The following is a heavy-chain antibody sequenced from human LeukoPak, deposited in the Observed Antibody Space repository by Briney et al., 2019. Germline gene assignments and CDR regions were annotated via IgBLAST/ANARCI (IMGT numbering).Heavy chain of an antibody. V-gene: IGHV3-30*09. CDR3: VREDYGEYYFDY. D-gene: IGHD4-17*01. Sequence: PGTSLTLSCAASGFIFSDSAMHWVRQARDKGLEWVAVISYHGNNKYYADSVKGRFAISRDNARNTLYLQMNSLRPEDAAVYSCVREDYGEYYFDYWGQGTPVTVSS. CDR2: ISYHGNNK. CDR1: GFIFSDSA. J-gene: IGHJ4*02.